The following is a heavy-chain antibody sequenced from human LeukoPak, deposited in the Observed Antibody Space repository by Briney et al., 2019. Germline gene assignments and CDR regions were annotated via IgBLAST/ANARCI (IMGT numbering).Heavy chain of an antibody. CDR2: INHSGST. CDR3: ARGQYQLLRAWFDP. J-gene: IGHJ5*02. V-gene: IGHV4-34*01. D-gene: IGHD2-2*01. Sequence: PSETLSLTCAVYGGSFSGYYWSWVRQPPGKGLEWIGEINHSGSTNYNPSLKSRVTISVDTSKNQFSLKLSSVTAADTAVYYCARGQYQLLRAWFDPWGQGTLVTVSS. CDR1: GGSFSGYY.